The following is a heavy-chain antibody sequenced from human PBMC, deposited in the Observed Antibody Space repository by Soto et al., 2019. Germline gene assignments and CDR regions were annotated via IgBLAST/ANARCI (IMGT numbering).Heavy chain of an antibody. Sequence: SETLSLTCTVSGGSISSYYWSWIRQPPGKGLEWIGYIYYSGSTNYNPSLKSRVTISVDTSKNQFSLKLSSVTAADTAVYYCARDSGEPPVYFDYWGQGTLVTVSS. CDR2: IYYSGST. J-gene: IGHJ4*02. CDR1: GGSISSYY. D-gene: IGHD3-10*01. CDR3: ARDSGEPPVYFDY. V-gene: IGHV4-59*01.